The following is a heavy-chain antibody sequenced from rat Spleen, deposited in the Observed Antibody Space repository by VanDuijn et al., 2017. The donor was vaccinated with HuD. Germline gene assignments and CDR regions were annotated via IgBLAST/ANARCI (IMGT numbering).Heavy chain of an antibody. V-gene: IGHV5-22*01. J-gene: IGHJ2*01. CDR3: SRHHNYGGIPFDF. Sequence: EVQLVESGGGLVQPGRSLKLSCIASGFTFNNYWMTWVRQAPKKGLEWVASISYEGSSTYYRDSVKGRFTISRDIAKSTLYLQMSNLRSEDTATYYCSRHHNYGGIPFDFWGQGVMVTVSS. D-gene: IGHD1-11*01. CDR1: GFTFNNYW. CDR2: ISYEGSST.